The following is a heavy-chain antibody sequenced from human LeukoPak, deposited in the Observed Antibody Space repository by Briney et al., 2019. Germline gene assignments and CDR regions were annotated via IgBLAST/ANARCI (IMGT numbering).Heavy chain of an antibody. CDR3: ARLEGIAAAVFDY. V-gene: IGHV4-39*07. CDR1: GGSISSSSYY. D-gene: IGHD6-13*01. J-gene: IGHJ4*02. CDR2: IYYSGST. Sequence: SETLSLTCTVSGGSISSSSYYWGWIRQPPGKGLEWIGSIYYSGSTYYNPSLKSRVTISVDTSKNQFSLKLSSVTAADTAVYYCARLEGIAAAVFDYWGQGTLVTVSS.